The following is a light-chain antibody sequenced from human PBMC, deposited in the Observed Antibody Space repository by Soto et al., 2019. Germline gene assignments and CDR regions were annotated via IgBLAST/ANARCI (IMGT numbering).Light chain of an antibody. J-gene: IGLJ2*01. V-gene: IGLV2-14*01. CDR2: GVS. CDR3: TSYTSDSSVV. Sequence: QSVLTQPASVSGSPGQSITISCTGTSSDVGGYNYVAWYQQHPDKAPKLMIHGVSNRPSGVSNRFSGSKSGNTASLTISGLQAEDEADYYCTSYTSDSSVVFGGGTQLTVL. CDR1: SSDVGGYNY.